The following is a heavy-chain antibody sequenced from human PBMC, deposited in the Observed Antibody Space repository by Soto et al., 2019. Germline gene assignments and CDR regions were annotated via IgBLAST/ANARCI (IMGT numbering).Heavy chain of an antibody. CDR1: GGSFSGYY. J-gene: IGHJ4*02. V-gene: IGHV4-34*01. Sequence: SETLSLTCAVYGGSFSGYYWSWIRQPPGKGLEWIGEINHSGSTNYNPSLKSRVTISVDTSKNQFSLKLSSVTAADTAVYYCARYHHGSGWFSFDYWGQGTLVTVSS. D-gene: IGHD6-19*01. CDR2: INHSGST. CDR3: ARYHHGSGWFSFDY.